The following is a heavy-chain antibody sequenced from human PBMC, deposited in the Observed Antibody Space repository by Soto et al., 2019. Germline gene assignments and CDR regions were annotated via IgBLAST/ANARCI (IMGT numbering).Heavy chain of an antibody. Sequence: GGSLRLSCAASGLTFSSYGMHWVRQAPGRGLEWVAGISYDGRNKYYVDSVKGRFTISRDNSKNTLDLQMNSLRVEDTAVFYCAQDTYYHDTSGYYTFDYWAREPWSPSPQ. CDR3: AQDTYYHDTSGYYTFDY. D-gene: IGHD3-22*01. CDR2: ISYDGRNK. CDR1: GLTFSSYG. V-gene: IGHV3-30*18. J-gene: IGHJ4*02.